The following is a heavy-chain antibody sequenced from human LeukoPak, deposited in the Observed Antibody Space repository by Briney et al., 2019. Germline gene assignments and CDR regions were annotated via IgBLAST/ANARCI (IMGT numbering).Heavy chain of an antibody. V-gene: IGHV4-61*02. CDR3: ATSRKGGGYWYFDL. CDR1: GGSISSGSYY. D-gene: IGHD4-23*01. Sequence: SETLSLICTVSGGSISSGSYYWSWIRQPAGKGLEWIGRIYTSGSTNYNPSLKSRVTMSIDTSKNQFSLKLSSVTAADTAVYYCATSRKGGGYWYFDLWGRGTLVTVSS. CDR2: IYTSGST. J-gene: IGHJ2*01.